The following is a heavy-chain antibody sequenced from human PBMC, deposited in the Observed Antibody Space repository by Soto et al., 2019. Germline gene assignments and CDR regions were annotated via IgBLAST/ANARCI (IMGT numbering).Heavy chain of an antibody. CDR1: GFTFSSYS. CDR2: ISSSSSYI. J-gene: IGHJ3*02. V-gene: IGHV3-21*01. D-gene: IGHD6-13*01. Sequence: EVQLVESGGGLVKPGGSLRLSCAASGFTFSSYSMNWVRQAPGKGLEWVSSISSSSSYIYYADSVKGRFTISRDNAKNSLYLQMNSRRAEDTAVYYCARGEDAAARAFDIWGQGTMVTVSS. CDR3: ARGEDAAARAFDI.